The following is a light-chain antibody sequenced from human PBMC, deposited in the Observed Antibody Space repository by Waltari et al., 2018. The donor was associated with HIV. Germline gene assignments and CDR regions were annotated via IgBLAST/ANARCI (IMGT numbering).Light chain of an antibody. J-gene: IGLJ3*02. CDR3: AAWDHGLTGPNWV. CDR2: RSD. CDR1: SSNIGRNY. Sequence: QSVLTQPPSTSGTPGQGVTISCSGSSSNIGRNYVYWSRPLPGTTPKLLISRSDQRPSGVPDRFSASKSGTSASLAISGLQSEDEAVYYCAAWDHGLTGPNWVFGGGTRLTVL. V-gene: IGLV1-47*01.